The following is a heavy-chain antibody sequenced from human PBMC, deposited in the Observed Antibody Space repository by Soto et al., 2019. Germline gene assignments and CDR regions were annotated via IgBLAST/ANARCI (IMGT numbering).Heavy chain of an antibody. CDR3: ARHEGPGRDWFDP. CDR1: GGSISSSSYY. V-gene: IGHV4-39*01. J-gene: IGHJ5*02. CDR2: IYYSGST. D-gene: IGHD1-26*01. Sequence: PSETLSLACTVSGGSISSSSYYWGWIRQPPGKGLEWIGSIYYSGSTYYNPSLKSRVTISVDTSKNQFSLKLSSVTAADTAVYYCARHEGPGRDWFDPWGQATLVTVSS.